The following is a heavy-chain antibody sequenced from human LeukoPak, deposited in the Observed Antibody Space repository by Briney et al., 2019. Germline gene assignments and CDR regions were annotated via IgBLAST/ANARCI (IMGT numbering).Heavy chain of an antibody. CDR2: IFGSGGSP. V-gene: IGHV3-23*01. Sequence: GGSLRLSCEASGFTFGSHAMDWVRQAPGKGLEWVAGIFGSGGSPHYADPVKGRFTISRDNSRNTVYLQINSLRAEDTAVYYCGKTTVGYSSGQKPAWPVDYWGQGTLVTVSS. D-gene: IGHD5-18*01. CDR3: GKTTVGYSSGQKPAWPVDY. J-gene: IGHJ4*02. CDR1: GFTFGSHA.